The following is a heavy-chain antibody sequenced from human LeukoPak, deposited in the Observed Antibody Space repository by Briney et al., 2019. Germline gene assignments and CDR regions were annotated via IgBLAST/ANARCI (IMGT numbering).Heavy chain of an antibody. Sequence: GPLRLSCAASGFTFSDHYMDWVRQAPGKGLEWVAVIWHDGSNKYYADSVKGRFTISRDNSKNTLYLQMNSLRAEDTAVYYCAKDLENCSGGSCQPDWGQGTLVTVSS. CDR3: AKDLENCSGGSCQPD. V-gene: IGHV3-33*06. J-gene: IGHJ4*02. D-gene: IGHD2-15*01. CDR1: GFTFSDHY. CDR2: IWHDGSNK.